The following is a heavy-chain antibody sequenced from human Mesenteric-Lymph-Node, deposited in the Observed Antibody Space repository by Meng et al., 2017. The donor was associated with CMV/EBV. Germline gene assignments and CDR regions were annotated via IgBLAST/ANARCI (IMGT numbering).Heavy chain of an antibody. V-gene: IGHV1-69*06. D-gene: IGHD3-10*01. J-gene: IGHJ4*02. CDR2: IIPIFGTA. Sequence: CKASGGTFSSYAISWVRQAPGQGLEWMGGIIPIFGTANYAQKFQGRATITADKSTSTAYMELSSLRSEDTAVYYCASYSGSGSYSDYWGQGTLVTVSS. CDR1: GGTFSSYA. CDR3: ASYSGSGSYSDY.